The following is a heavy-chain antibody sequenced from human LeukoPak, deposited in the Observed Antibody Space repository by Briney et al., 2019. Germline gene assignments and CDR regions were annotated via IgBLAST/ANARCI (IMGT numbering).Heavy chain of an antibody. V-gene: IGHV3-11*01. CDR3: ARPFHDAFDI. D-gene: IGHD2/OR15-2a*01. J-gene: IGHJ3*02. Sequence: GGSLRLSCAASGLTFSDYFMSWIRQAPGKGLEWVSYISSSSGSTINYADSVKGRFTISRDNAKNSLYLQMHSLRAEDTAVYYCARPFHDAFDIWGQGTMVTVSS. CDR1: GLTFSDYF. CDR2: ISSSSGSTI.